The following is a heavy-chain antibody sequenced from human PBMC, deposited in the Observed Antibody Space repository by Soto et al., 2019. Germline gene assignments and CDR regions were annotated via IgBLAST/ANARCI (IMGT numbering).Heavy chain of an antibody. CDR2: FDPEDGET. D-gene: IGHD6-13*01. CDR1: GYTLTELS. Sequence: ASVKVSCKVSGYTLTELSMHWVRQAPGKGLEWMGGFDPEDGETIYAQKFQGRVTMTGDTSTDTAYMELSSLRSEDTAVYYCATEFSGYSSSPEYFQHWGQGTLVTV. CDR3: ATEFSGYSSSPEYFQH. J-gene: IGHJ1*01. V-gene: IGHV1-24*01.